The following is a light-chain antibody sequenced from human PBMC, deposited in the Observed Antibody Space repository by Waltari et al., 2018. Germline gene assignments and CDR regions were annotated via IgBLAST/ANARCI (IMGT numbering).Light chain of an antibody. CDR2: GAS. CDR3: QQSFSSPWT. Sequence: DSQMTPSPPSLSASVADTITITCRANQDVGTHTNWYQSTTPKAPKLLLCGASSVQRGVPSRFSGRGSGTDFTLTVSSLQPEDFTTYCCQQSFSSPWTFGPGTQV. V-gene: IGKV1-39*01. CDR1: QDVGTH. J-gene: IGKJ1*01.